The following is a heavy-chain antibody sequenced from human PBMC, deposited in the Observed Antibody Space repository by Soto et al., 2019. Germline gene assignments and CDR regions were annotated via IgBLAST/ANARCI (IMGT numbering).Heavy chain of an antibody. J-gene: IGHJ4*02. CDR2: ISYDGSNK. D-gene: IGHD3-22*01. CDR3: FGGQYFGDY. Sequence: QVQLVESGGGVVQPGRSLRLSCGASGFTFSNYGMQWVRQAPGKGLEWVALISYDGSNKDYADSVKGRFTISRDNSKNTLYLQMTSLRTEATAVYDCFGGQYFGDYWGQGTLVTVPS. CDR1: GFTFSNYG. V-gene: IGHV3-30*03.